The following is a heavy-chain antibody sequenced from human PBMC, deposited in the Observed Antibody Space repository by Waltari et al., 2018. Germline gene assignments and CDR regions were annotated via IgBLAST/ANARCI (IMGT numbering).Heavy chain of an antibody. CDR1: GFAFRDYT. V-gene: IGHV3-23*01. Sequence: EMQLLESGGALVQPGGSLRLSCVASGFAFRDYTMNWVRQAPGKGLEWVAVLTASGLMDYGDSGKGRFIISRDNSKNTLYLEMFRLRVEDTATYYCAKDEGARLAPTFGMDAWGQGTTVIVSS. D-gene: IGHD3-16*01. CDR3: AKDEGARLAPTFGMDA. CDR2: LTASGLM. J-gene: IGHJ6*02.